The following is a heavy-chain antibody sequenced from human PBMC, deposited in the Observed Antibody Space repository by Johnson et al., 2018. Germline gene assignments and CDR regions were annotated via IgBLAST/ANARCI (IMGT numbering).Heavy chain of an antibody. Sequence: EVQLVESGGGLVQPGGSLRLSCAASGFPFSSSWMHWVRQAPGQGLVWVSRINSDGSTTNYADSVKGRFTISRDNAKNTLYLQMNSLRAEDTAVYYGAELSSSTFDIWGQGTVVTVSS. J-gene: IGHJ3*02. CDR1: GFPFSSSW. CDR3: AELSSSTFDI. CDR2: INSDGSTT. D-gene: IGHD6-6*01. V-gene: IGHV3-74*01.